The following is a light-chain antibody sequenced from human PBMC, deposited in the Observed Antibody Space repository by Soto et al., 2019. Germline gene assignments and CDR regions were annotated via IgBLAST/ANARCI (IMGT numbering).Light chain of an antibody. V-gene: IGKV1-39*01. CDR1: QSISSY. J-gene: IGKJ1*01. CDR2: AAS. CDR3: RQSYSTFWT. Sequence: DIQMTQSPSSLSASVGDRVTITCRASQSISSYLNWYQQKPGKAPKLLIYAASSLQGGVPSRFSGSGSGTDFTLTISSLQPEDFATYYCRQSYSTFWTFGQGTKVEIK.